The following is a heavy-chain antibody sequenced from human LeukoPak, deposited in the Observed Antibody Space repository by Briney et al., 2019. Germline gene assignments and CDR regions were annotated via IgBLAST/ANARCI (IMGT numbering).Heavy chain of an antibody. CDR2: IYYSGST. CDR3: ARVHYDFWSGYYTGGGFDY. D-gene: IGHD3-3*01. V-gene: IGHV4-39*07. Sequence: PSETLSLTCTVSGGFISSSSYYWGWIRQPPGKGLEWIGSIYYSGSTYYNPSLKSRVTISVDTSKNQYSLKLSSVTAADTAVYYCARVHYDFWSGYYTGGGFDYWGQGTLVTVSS. J-gene: IGHJ4*02. CDR1: GGFISSSSYY.